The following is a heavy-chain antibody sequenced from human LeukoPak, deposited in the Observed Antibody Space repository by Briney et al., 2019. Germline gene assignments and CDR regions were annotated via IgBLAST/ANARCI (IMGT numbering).Heavy chain of an antibody. CDR1: GGSFSGYY. Sequence: SETLSLTCAVYGGSFSGYYWSWIRQPPGKGLEWIGEINHSGSTNYNPSLKSRVTISVDTSKNQFSLKLSSVTAADTAVYYCAGDHRWSGYLRGAFDIWGQGTMVTVSS. V-gene: IGHV4-34*01. D-gene: IGHD5-12*01. J-gene: IGHJ3*02. CDR2: INHSGST. CDR3: AGDHRWSGYLRGAFDI.